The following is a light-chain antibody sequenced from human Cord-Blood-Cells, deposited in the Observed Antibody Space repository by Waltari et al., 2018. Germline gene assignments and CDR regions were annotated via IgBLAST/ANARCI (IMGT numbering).Light chain of an antibody. CDR1: RPHTGSNT. J-gene: IGLJ2*01. CDR2: SNN. V-gene: IGLV1-44*01. Sequence: QSVLTQPPSASGTPGQRVTISCSGSRPHTGSNTVNWYQPLPGTAPKLLIYSNNQRPSGVPDRFSGSKSGTSASLAISGLQSEDEADYYCAAWDDSLNALFGGGTKLTVL. CDR3: AAWDDSLNAL.